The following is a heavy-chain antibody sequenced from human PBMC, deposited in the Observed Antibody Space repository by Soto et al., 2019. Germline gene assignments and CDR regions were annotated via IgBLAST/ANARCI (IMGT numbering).Heavy chain of an antibody. J-gene: IGHJ4*02. D-gene: IGHD6-6*01. CDR1: GFTFGSYA. V-gene: IGHV3-23*01. CDR3: AKGSIAALEYITY. Sequence: EVQLLESGGGLVQPGGSLRLSCAAFGFTFGSYAMNWVRQAPGTGLEWVSTITASDGITYYGDSVKGRFKISRDNSKNTLSLQLNSLRAEDTAVYYCAKGSIAALEYITYWGQGTLVTVSS. CDR2: ITASDGIT.